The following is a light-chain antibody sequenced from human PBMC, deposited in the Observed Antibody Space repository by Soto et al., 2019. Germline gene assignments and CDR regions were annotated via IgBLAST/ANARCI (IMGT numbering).Light chain of an antibody. Sequence: IQLTQSPASLSASVGDRVTFTCMASQDIAIYLAWYQQKPGEAPNLLIHTASTLHGGVPSRFSGSGSGTDFTLTITSLQAEDFATYYCQPTRAYPSTFGGGTKVDIK. V-gene: IGKV1-9*01. CDR1: QDIAIY. CDR2: TAS. CDR3: QPTRAYPST. J-gene: IGKJ4*01.